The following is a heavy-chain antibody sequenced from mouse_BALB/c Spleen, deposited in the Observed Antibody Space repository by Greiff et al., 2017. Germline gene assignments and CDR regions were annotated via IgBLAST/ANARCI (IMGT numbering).Heavy chain of an antibody. J-gene: IGHJ4*01. D-gene: IGHD2-1*01. CDR1: GYSFTGYN. V-gene: IGHV1-39*01. CDR3: AVYYGNYGAMDY. Sequence: EVQRVESGPELEKPGASVKISCKASGYSFTGYNMNWVKQSNGKSLEWIGNIDPYYGGTSYNQKFKGKATLTVDKSSSTAYMQLKSLTSEDSAVYYCAVYYGNYGAMDYWGQGTSVTVSS. CDR2: IDPYYGGT.